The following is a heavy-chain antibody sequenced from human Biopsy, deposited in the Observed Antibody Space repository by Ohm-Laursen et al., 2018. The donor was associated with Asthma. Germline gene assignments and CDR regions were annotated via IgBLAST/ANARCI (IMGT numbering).Heavy chain of an antibody. J-gene: IGHJ1*01. CDR3: ARSFHFWSPYHAEHYRL. D-gene: IGHD3-3*02. Sequence: SLRLSCTASGFTFGDYWMSWVRQVPGKGLEWVANIKHDGSEKNHVDSLKGRFTISRDNAKNSLYLQMNSHRAEDTAVYYCARSFHFWSPYHAEHYRLWGQGTLVTVSS. CDR1: GFTFGDYW. CDR2: IKHDGSEK. V-gene: IGHV3-7*01.